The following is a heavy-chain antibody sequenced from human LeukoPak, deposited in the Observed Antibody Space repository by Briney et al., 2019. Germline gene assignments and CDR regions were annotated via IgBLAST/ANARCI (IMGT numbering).Heavy chain of an antibody. CDR3: ARVAWSYGMDV. CDR1: GGTFSSYA. CDR2: IIPILGIA. D-gene: IGHD3-3*01. J-gene: IGHJ6*02. Sequence: SVKVSCKASGGTFSSYAISWVRQAPGQGLEWMGRIIPILGIANYAQKFQGRVTITADKSTSTAYMELSSLRSEDTAVYYCARVAWSYGMDVWGQGTTVTVSS. V-gene: IGHV1-69*04.